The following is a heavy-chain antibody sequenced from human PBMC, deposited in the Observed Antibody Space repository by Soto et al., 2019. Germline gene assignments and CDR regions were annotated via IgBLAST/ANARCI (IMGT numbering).Heavy chain of an antibody. J-gene: IGHJ6*02. CDR3: ARDRSAGGYFYYGMDV. D-gene: IGHD1-1*01. CDR1: GMTFNRNG. CDR2: IWYDGSKT. Sequence: PRGSLTLACAASGMTFNRNGMHWVRQAPGKGLEWVAVIWYDGSKTAYSDSVKGRFTISRDNDKNTLYLQMNSVRDEDTAIYYCARDRSAGGYFYYGMDVWGQGTTVTVSS. V-gene: IGHV3-33*01.